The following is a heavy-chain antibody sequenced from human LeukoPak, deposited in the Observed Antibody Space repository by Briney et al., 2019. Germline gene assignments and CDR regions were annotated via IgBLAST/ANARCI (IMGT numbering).Heavy chain of an antibody. J-gene: IGHJ4*02. CDR1: GGSISSYY. Sequence: SETLSLTCTVSGGSISSYYWSWIRQPPGKGLEWIGYIYYSGSTNYNPSLKSRVTISVDTSKNQFSLKLSSVTAADTAVYYCARFDNSSWYGYFDYWGQGTLVTVSS. CDR3: ARFDNSSWYGYFDY. D-gene: IGHD6-13*01. V-gene: IGHV4-59*08. CDR2: IYYSGST.